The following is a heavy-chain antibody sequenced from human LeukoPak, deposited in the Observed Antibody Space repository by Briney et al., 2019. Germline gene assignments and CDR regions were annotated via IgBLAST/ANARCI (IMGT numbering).Heavy chain of an antibody. J-gene: IGHJ4*02. V-gene: IGHV1-24*01. D-gene: IGHD6-6*01. CDR3: ATDLGWGTPRIAARRPFDY. CDR1: GYTLTELS. CDR2: FDPEDGET. Sequence: ASVKVSCKVSGYTLTELSMHWVRQAPGKGLEWMGGFDPEDGETIYAQKFQGRVTMTEDTSTDTAYMELSSLRSEDTAVYYCATDLGWGTPRIAARRPFDYWGQGTLVTVSS.